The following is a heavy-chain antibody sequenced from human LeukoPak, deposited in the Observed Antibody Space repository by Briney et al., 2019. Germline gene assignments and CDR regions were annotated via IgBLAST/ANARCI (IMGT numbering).Heavy chain of an antibody. CDR3: AGGDDAFDI. CDR2: IYYSGST. J-gene: IGHJ3*02. V-gene: IGHV4-59*01. CDR1: GGSISSYY. Sequence: SETLSLTCTVSGGSISSYYWSWIPQPPGKGLEWIGYIYYSGSTNYNPSLKSRVTISVDTSKNPFSLKLSSVTAADTAVYYCAGGDDAFDIWGQGTMVTVSS.